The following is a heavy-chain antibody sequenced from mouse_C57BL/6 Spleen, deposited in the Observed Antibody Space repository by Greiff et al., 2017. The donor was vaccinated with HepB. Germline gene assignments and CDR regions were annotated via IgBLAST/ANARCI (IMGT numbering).Heavy chain of an antibody. CDR3: ASGDYGSSSAWFAY. J-gene: IGHJ3*01. CDR2: IDPSDSYT. Sequence: QVQLQQPGAELVMPGASVKLSCKASGYTFTSYWMHWVKQRPGQGLEWIGEIDPSDSYTNYNQKFKGKSTLTLDKSSSTAYMQLSSLTSEDSAVYYCASGDYGSSSAWFAYWGQGTLVTVSA. D-gene: IGHD1-1*01. V-gene: IGHV1-69*01. CDR1: GYTFTSYW.